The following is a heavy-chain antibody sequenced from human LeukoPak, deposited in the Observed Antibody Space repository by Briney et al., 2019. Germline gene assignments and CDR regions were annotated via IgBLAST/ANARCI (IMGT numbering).Heavy chain of an antibody. CDR3: ARGAGWWAI. J-gene: IGHJ3*02. D-gene: IGHD2-15*01. V-gene: IGHV4-4*02. Sequence: PSGTLSLTCAVSGGSISSSNWWSWVRQPPGKGLEWIGEIYYDGSANYNSSLKSRVTISVDTSKNQFSLKLSSVTAADTAVYYCARGAGWWAIWGQGTLVTVSS. CDR2: IYYDGSA. CDR1: GGSISSSNW.